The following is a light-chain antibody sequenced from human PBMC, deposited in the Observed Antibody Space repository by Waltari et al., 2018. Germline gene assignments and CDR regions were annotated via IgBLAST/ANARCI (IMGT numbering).Light chain of an antibody. CDR2: EVG. CDR3: SSYTTSTTLL. Sequence: QSALTQPASVSGSHGPPITIPCPGSSTAVGAYNFVSWYQQHPGKVPKLILYEVGNRPSGISHRFSASKSGNTASLTISGLQEEDEGEYYCSSYTTSTTLLFGTGTRLTVL. J-gene: IGLJ1*01. CDR1: STAVGAYNF. V-gene: IGLV2-14*01.